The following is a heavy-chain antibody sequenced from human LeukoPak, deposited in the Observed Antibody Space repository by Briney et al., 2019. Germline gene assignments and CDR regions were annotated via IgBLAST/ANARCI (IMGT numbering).Heavy chain of an antibody. Sequence: SETLSLTCTVSGGSISSGSYYWSWIRQPAGKGLEWIGRVYTSGSTNYNPSLKSRVTISVDTSKNQFSLKLSSVTAADTAVYYCARARAVGMIGYWGQGTLVTVSP. V-gene: IGHV4-61*02. CDR2: VYTSGST. CDR3: ARARAVGMIGY. D-gene: IGHD1-26*01. J-gene: IGHJ4*02. CDR1: GGSISSGSYY.